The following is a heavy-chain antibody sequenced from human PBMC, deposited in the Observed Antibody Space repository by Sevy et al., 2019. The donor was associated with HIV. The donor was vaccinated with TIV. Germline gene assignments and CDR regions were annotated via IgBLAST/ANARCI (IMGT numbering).Heavy chain of an antibody. Sequence: GGSLRLSCATSGFTFSVYAMNWVRQAPGKGLEWVSGISGNGGSTYYADSVKGRFTISRDNSKNTLYLKMNSLRAEDTAVYYCATHRGQWLFTAVFDYWGQGTLVTVSS. CDR3: ATHRGQWLFTAVFDY. CDR2: ISGNGGST. D-gene: IGHD6-19*01. CDR1: GFTFSVYA. J-gene: IGHJ4*02. V-gene: IGHV3-23*01.